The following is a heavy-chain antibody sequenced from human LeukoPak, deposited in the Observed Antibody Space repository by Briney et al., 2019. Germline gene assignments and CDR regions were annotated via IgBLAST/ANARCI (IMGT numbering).Heavy chain of an antibody. V-gene: IGHV3-48*03. J-gene: IGHJ4*02. CDR3: AREGEYDHFDL. CDR1: GFSFSSDE. CDR2: ISTSGRTT. Sequence: GGSLRLSCAASGFSFSSDELNWVRQAPGKGLEWLSYISTSGRTTYYADSVKGRFTISRDNAKNSLYLQMSSLRAEDTAVYYCAREGEYDHFDLWGQGTLVTVSS. D-gene: IGHD3-16*01.